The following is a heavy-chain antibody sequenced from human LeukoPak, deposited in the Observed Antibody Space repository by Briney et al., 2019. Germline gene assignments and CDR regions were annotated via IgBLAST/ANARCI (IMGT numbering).Heavy chain of an antibody. D-gene: IGHD3-22*01. V-gene: IGHV3-30*03. J-gene: IGHJ4*02. Sequence: PGGSLRLSCAASGFTFSRDSMNWVRQAPGKGLEWVAVISYDGSNKYYADSVKGRFTISRDNSKNTLYLQMNSLRAEDTAVYYCARDRRGDSSGYYGHLFGYWGQGTLVTVSS. CDR1: GFTFSRDS. CDR2: ISYDGSNK. CDR3: ARDRRGDSSGYYGHLFGY.